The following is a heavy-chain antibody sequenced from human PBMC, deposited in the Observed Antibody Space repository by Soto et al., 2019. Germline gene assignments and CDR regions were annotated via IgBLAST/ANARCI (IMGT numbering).Heavy chain of an antibody. CDR2: ISGSGGST. J-gene: IGHJ4*02. Sequence: GGSLRLSCAASGFTFSSYAMSWVRQAPGKGLEWVSAISGSGGSTYYADSVKGRFTISRDNSKNTLYLQMNSLRAEDTAVYYCVKSVLIAGYDFWSGYYLYYFDYWGQGTLVTVSS. D-gene: IGHD3-3*01. CDR1: GFTFSSYA. V-gene: IGHV3-23*01. CDR3: VKSVLIAGYDFWSGYYLYYFDY.